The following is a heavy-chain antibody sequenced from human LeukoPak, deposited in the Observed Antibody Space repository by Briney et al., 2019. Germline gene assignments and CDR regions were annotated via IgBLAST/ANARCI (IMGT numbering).Heavy chain of an antibody. V-gene: IGHV4-34*01. CDR2: INHSGST. D-gene: IGHD4-17*01. CDR1: GGSFSDYY. J-gene: IGHJ3*02. Sequence: SETLSLTCAVYGGSFSDYYWSWIRQPPGKGLEWIGEINHSGSTNYNPSLKSRVTISVDTSKNQFSLRLSSVTAADTAVYYCARGDYGDYVVYGFDIWGQGTMVTVSP. CDR3: ARGDYGDYVVYGFDI.